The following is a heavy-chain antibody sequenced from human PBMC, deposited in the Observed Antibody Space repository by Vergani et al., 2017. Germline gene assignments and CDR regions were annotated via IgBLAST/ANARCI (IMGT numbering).Heavy chain of an antibody. CDR2: IFYSGTT. J-gene: IGHJ6*03. Sequence: QVQLQESGPGVVKPSQTLSLTCAVSGGSISSGDHCWTWIRQRPGKGLGWIGYIFYSGTTYDTPSLRSRLTISVDTSQNQFSLKLRSVTAADTAVYYCARVDTQVPATSHFYYMDVWGKGTTVVVSS. V-gene: IGHV4-31*11. D-gene: IGHD6-25*01. CDR1: GGSISSGDHC. CDR3: ARVDTQVPATSHFYYMDV.